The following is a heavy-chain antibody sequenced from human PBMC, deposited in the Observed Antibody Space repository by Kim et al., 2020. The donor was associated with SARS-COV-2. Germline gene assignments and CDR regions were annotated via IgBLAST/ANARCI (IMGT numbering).Heavy chain of an antibody. J-gene: IGHJ4*02. CDR1: GFTFSSYS. D-gene: IGHD3-3*01. V-gene: IGHV3-21*01. CDR3: ARDSPTHYDFWSGYSFDY. Sequence: GGSLRLSCAASGFTFSSYSMNWVRQAPGKGLEWVSSISSSSSYIYYADSVKGRFTISRDNAKNSLYLQMNSLRAEDTAVYYCARDSPTHYDFWSGYSFDYWGQGTLVTVSS. CDR2: ISSSSSYI.